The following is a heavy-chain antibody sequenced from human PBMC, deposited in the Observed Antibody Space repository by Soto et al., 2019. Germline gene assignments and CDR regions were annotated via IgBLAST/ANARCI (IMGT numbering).Heavy chain of an antibody. CDR1: GFTFSSYA. CDR2: ISGSGGST. V-gene: IGHV3-23*01. J-gene: IGHJ5*02. D-gene: IGHD3-10*01. Sequence: GGSLRLSCAASGFTFSSYAMSWVRQAPGKGLEWVSAISGSGGSTYYADSVKGRFTISRDNSKNTLYLQMNSLRAEDTAVYYCAKMNVLLWFGELGYNWFDPWGQGTLVTVSS. CDR3: AKMNVLLWFGELGYNWFDP.